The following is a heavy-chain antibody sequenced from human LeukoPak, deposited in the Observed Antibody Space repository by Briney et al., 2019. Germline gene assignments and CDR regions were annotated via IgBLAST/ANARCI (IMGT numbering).Heavy chain of an antibody. V-gene: IGHV1-69*04. J-gene: IGHJ4*02. CDR1: GGTFSSYA. CDR3: ARDDYGDYLDY. D-gene: IGHD4-17*01. Sequence: ASVKVSCKASGGTFSSYAISWVRQAPGQGLEWMERIIPILGIANYAQKFQGRVTITADKSTSTAYMELSSLRSEDTAVYYCARDDYGDYLDYWGQGTLVTVSS. CDR2: IIPILGIA.